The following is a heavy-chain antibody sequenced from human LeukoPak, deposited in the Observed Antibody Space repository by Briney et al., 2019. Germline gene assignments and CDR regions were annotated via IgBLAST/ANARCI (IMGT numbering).Heavy chain of an antibody. CDR3: ARVWHGSDI. CDR2: ISGSGGST. CDR1: GFTFISYA. Sequence: PGGSLRLACPASGFTFISYAMSWVRQAPGKGLEWVSAISGSGGSTYYADSVKGRFTISRDNAKNSLYLQMNSLRPEDTAAYYCARVWHGSDIWGQGTMVIVSS. V-gene: IGHV3-23*01. J-gene: IGHJ3*02. D-gene: IGHD3-10*01.